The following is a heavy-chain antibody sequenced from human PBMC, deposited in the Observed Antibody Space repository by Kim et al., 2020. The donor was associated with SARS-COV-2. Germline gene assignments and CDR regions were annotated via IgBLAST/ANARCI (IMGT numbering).Heavy chain of an antibody. D-gene: IGHD6-19*01. CDR1: GGSISSSSYY. CDR2: IYYSGST. CDR3: ASNSVAGQHDAFDI. V-gene: IGHV4-39*01. J-gene: IGHJ3*02. Sequence: SETLSLTCTVSGGSISSSSYYWGWIRQPPGKGLEWIGSIYYSGSTYYNPSLKSRVTISVDTSKNQFSLKLSSVTAADTAVYYCASNSVAGQHDAFDIWGQGTMVTVSS.